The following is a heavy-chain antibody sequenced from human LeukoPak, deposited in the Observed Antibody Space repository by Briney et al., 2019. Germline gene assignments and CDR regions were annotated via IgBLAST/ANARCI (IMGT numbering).Heavy chain of an antibody. Sequence: ASVKVSCKASGYTFTSYGISWVRQAPGQGLEWMGWISAYNGNTNYAQKLQGRVTMTTDTSTSTAYMELRSLRSDDTAVYYCATDYGDSIEPNYFGYWGQGTLVTVSS. CDR2: ISAYNGNT. CDR1: GYTFTSYG. V-gene: IGHV1-18*01. J-gene: IGHJ4*02. CDR3: ATDYGDSIEPNYFGY. D-gene: IGHD4-17*01.